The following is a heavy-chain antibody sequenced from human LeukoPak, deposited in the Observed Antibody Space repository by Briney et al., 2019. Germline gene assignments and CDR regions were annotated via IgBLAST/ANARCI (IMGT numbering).Heavy chain of an antibody. CDR1: GFTFSSYA. Sequence: GGSLRLSCAASGFTFSSYAMHWVRQAPGKGPEWVAVISYDGSNKYYADSVKGRFTISRDNSKNTLYLQMNSLRAEDTAVYYCAREQLVCFDYWGQGTLVTVSS. CDR3: AREQLVCFDY. V-gene: IGHV3-30*04. CDR2: ISYDGSNK. J-gene: IGHJ4*02. D-gene: IGHD6-13*01.